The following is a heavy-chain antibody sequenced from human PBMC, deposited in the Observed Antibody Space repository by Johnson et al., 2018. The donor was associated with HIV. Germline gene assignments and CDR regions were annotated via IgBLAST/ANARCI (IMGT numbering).Heavy chain of an antibody. J-gene: IGHJ3*02. CDR2: SKSQTDGGIT. D-gene: IGHD6-13*01. CDR3: TTDQLQQLVHDAFDI. Sequence: VQLVQSGGGFVKPAGFLRLSCPASRFIFRNAWRSWVRQAPGKGLECVGRSKSQTDGGITDYAATVKGRFTISRDDSKNTLYLQMNSLKTEDTAVYYCTTDQLQQLVHDAFDIWGQGTMVTVSS. CDR1: RFIFRNAW. V-gene: IGHV3-15*01.